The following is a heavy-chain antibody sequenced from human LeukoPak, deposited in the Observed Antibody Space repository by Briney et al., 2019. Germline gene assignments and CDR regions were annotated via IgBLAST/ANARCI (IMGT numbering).Heavy chain of an antibody. CDR3: AKDPLGYCSGGSCPFDY. V-gene: IGHV3-23*01. CDR1: GFIFSSYA. J-gene: IGHJ4*02. D-gene: IGHD2-15*01. CDR2: ISGSGGST. Sequence: GGSLRLSCAASGFIFSSYAMSWVRQAPGKGLEWVSAISGSGGSTYYADSVKGRFTISRDNSKNTLYLQMNSLRAEDTAVYYCAKDPLGYCSGGSCPFDYWGQGTLVTVSS.